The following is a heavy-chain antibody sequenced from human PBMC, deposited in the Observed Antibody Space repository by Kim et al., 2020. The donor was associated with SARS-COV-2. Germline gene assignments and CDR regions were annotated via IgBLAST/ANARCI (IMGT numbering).Heavy chain of an antibody. J-gene: IGHJ6*02. V-gene: IGHV4-34*01. D-gene: IGHD6-13*01. CDR3: ARGPYSSSWYNGMDV. Sequence: SETLSLTCAVYGGSFSGYYWSWIRQPPGKGLEWIGEINHSGSTNYNPSLKSRVTISVDTSKNQFSLKLSSVTAADTAVYYCARGPYSSSWYNGMDVWGQGTTVTVSS. CDR1: GGSFSGYY. CDR2: INHSGST.